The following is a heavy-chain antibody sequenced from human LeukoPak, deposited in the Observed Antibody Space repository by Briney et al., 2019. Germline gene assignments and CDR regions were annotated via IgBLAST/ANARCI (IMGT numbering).Heavy chain of an antibody. J-gene: IGHJ4*02. D-gene: IGHD4-17*01. CDR1: GGTFSSYA. Sequence: GASVNVSCKASGGTFSSYAISWVRQAPGQGLEWMGRIIPILGIANYAQKFQGRVTITADKSTSTAYMELSSLRSEDTAVYYCARAYGDQYYFDYWGQGTLVTVSS. V-gene: IGHV1-69*04. CDR2: IIPILGIA. CDR3: ARAYGDQYYFDY.